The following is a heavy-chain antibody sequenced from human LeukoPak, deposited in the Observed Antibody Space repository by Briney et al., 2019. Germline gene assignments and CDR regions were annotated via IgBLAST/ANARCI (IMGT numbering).Heavy chain of an antibody. CDR1: GGSISSYY. Sequence: SETLSPTCTVSGGSISSYYWSWIRQPPGKGLEWIGYIYYSGNTYYNPSLKSRVTISVDTSRNQFSLKVNSVTAADTAVYYCARTKPLDPFDFWGQGTLVTVSS. J-gene: IGHJ3*01. CDR3: ARTKPLDPFDF. V-gene: IGHV4-59*01. CDR2: IYYSGNT.